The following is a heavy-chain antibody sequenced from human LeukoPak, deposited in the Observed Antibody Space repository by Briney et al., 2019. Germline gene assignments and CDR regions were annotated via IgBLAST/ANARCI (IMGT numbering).Heavy chain of an antibody. D-gene: IGHD2-2*01. V-gene: IGHV1-8*01. CDR1: GYTFTSYD. CDR2: MNPNSGNT. J-gene: IGHJ4*02. Sequence: ASVKVSCKASGYTFTSYDINWVRQATGQGLEWMGWMNPNSGNTGYAQKFQGRVTMTRNTSISTAYMELSSLRSEDTAVYYCARDRENIVLVPGAKRKTWYFDYWGQGTLVTVSS. CDR3: ARDRENIVLVPGAKRKTWYFDY.